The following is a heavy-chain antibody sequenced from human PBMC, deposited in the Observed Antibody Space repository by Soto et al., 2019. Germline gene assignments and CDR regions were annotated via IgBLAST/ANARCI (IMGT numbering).Heavy chain of an antibody. Sequence: GGSLRLSCAASGFTFSSYSMNWVRQAPGKGLEWVSSISSSSSYIYYADSVKGRFTISRDNAKNSLYLQMNSLRAEDTAVYYCAREEVVVVPAAMVNFYYYYGMDVWGQGTTVTVSS. CDR3: AREEVVVVPAAMVNFYYYYGMDV. CDR1: GFTFSSYS. D-gene: IGHD2-2*01. J-gene: IGHJ6*02. CDR2: ISSSSSYI. V-gene: IGHV3-21*01.